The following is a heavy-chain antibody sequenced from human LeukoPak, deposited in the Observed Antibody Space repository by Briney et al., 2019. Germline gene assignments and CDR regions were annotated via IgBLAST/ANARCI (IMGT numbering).Heavy chain of an antibody. J-gene: IGHJ4*02. V-gene: IGHV1-2*02. Sequence: ASVKVSCKASGYAFTGYNMHWVRQAPGQGLEWMGWINPNSGGTNYAQKFQGRVTMTRDMSISTAYMELSRLTSDDTAVYYCARPKVSGWYLGFDYWGQGTLVTVSS. D-gene: IGHD6-19*01. CDR3: ARPKVSGWYLGFDY. CDR1: GYAFTGYN. CDR2: INPNSGGT.